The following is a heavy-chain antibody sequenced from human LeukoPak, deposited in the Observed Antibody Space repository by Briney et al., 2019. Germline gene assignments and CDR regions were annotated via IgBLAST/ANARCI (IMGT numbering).Heavy chain of an antibody. Sequence: GGSLRLSCAASGFSFCGYAMHWVRQAPGKGVGCVAVISYDGSNKYSADSVKGRFTVSRDNSKNTLYMQMNSLRAEDTAVYYCARAVGRDGYKKTLDYWGQGTLVTVSS. CDR2: ISYDGSNK. D-gene: IGHD5-24*01. J-gene: IGHJ4*02. V-gene: IGHV3-30-3*01. CDR3: ARAVGRDGYKKTLDY. CDR1: GFSFCGYA.